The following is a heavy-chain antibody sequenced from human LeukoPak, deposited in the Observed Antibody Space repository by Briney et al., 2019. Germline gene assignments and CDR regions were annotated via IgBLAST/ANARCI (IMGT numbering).Heavy chain of an antibody. J-gene: IGHJ4*02. CDR1: GFTFSNYV. CDR2: IGRSGHFT. D-gene: IGHD4-17*01. CDR3: AKDRDDSGDYVFDH. V-gene: IGHV3-23*01. Sequence: GGSLRLSCAASGFTFSNYVMSWVCQAPGKGLECVSVIGRSGHFTNYADSVKGRFTISRDNSKDTLSLQMSSLRAEDTAIYYCAKDRDDSGDYVFDHWGQGILVTVSS.